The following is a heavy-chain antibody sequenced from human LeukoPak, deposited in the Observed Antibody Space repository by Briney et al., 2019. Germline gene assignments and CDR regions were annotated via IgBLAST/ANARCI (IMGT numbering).Heavy chain of an antibody. J-gene: IGHJ3*02. Sequence: SGGSLRLSCAASGFTVSSNYMNWVRQAPGKGLDWVSVIYSGGGTYYADSVMGRFTISRDNSKNTLYLQMNSLRAEDTAIYYCATFGSGSYLDAFDIWGQRTMVTVSS. CDR2: IYSGGGT. V-gene: IGHV3-53*01. D-gene: IGHD3-10*01. CDR1: GFTVSSNY. CDR3: ATFGSGSYLDAFDI.